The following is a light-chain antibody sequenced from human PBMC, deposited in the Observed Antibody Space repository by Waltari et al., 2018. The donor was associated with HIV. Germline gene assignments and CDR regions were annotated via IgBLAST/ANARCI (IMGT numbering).Light chain of an antibody. CDR3: AAWDDSLSGSWV. V-gene: IGLV1-47*01. Sequence: SVLTQPPSASGTPGQRVTISCSGSSSNIGSNSVYWYQQLPGTAPKLLIYRNNRRPSGVPDRFSGSKSGTSASLAISGLRSEDEADYYCAAWDDSLSGSWVFGGGTKLTVL. J-gene: IGLJ3*02. CDR1: SSNIGSNS. CDR2: RNN.